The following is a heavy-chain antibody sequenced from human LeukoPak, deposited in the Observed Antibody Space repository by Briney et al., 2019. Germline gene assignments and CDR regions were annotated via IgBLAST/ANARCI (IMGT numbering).Heavy chain of an antibody. D-gene: IGHD6-13*01. V-gene: IGHV3-21*04. CDR3: AKGWYSSSLSAWFDP. CDR1: GFAFNTYS. Sequence: PGESLRLSCAASGFAFNTYSMNWVRQAPGKGLEWVSFIFSSSTYIYYTDSVKGRFTISRDNSKNTLYLQMNSLRAEDTAVYYCAKGWYSSSLSAWFDPWGQGTLVTVSS. J-gene: IGHJ5*02. CDR2: IFSSSTYI.